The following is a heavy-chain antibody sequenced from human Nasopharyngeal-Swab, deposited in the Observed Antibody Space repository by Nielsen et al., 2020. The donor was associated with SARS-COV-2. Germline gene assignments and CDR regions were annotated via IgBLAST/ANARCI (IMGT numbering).Heavy chain of an antibody. CDR1: GGSISSEDHY. CDR3: ARDRRRGGYKSLDY. Sequence: GSLRLSCSVSGGSISSEDHYWGWIRQSPGKGLEWLGSIYFSGSIYHNPSLRSRVTMSVDTSKNEFSLKLTSVTAADTAVYYCARDRRRGGYKSLDYWGQGTLVTVSS. V-gene: IGHV4-39*07. D-gene: IGHD5-24*01. J-gene: IGHJ4*02. CDR2: IYFSGSI.